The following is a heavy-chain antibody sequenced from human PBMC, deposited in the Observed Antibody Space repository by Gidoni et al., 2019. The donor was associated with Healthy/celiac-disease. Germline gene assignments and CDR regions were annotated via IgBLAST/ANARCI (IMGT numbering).Heavy chain of an antibody. V-gene: IGHV1-8*01. J-gene: IGHJ4*02. CDR2: MNTNSGNT. Sequence: QVQLVQSGAEVKKPGASVKVSCKASGYTFPRYDINWVRQATGQGLEWMGWMNTNSGNTGYAQKYQGRVTMTRNTTISTAYMELSSMRCEDTAVYYCARGSPSSSWNGAFDYWGQGTLVTVSS. D-gene: IGHD6-13*01. CDR1: GYTFPRYD. CDR3: ARGSPSSSWNGAFDY.